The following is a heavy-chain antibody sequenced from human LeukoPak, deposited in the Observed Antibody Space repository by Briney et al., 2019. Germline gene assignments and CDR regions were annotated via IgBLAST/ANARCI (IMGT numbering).Heavy chain of an antibody. J-gene: IGHJ5*02. CDR2: VYSGGEI. V-gene: IGHV3-66*01. Sequence: GGSLGLSCDAFGFAVTDYYMSWVRQAPGTGLEWVSVVYSGGEIHYADSVKGRFTLSRDNSKNTLFLHMNSLRAEDTAVYYCTRDPDAWGQGTLVTVSS. CDR1: GFAVTDYY. CDR3: TRDPDA.